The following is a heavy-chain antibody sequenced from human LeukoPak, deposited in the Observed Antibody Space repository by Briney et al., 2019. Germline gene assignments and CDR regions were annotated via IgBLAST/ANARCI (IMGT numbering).Heavy chain of an antibody. Sequence: GASVKVSCKASGYTFTSYGISWVRQAPGQGLEWMGWISAYNGNTNYAQKLQGRVTMTTDTSTSTAYMELRSLRSDDTAVYYCARDAITMIEVVITRPDYWGHGTLVTVSS. CDR3: ARDAITMIEVVITRPDY. J-gene: IGHJ4*01. CDR2: ISAYNGNT. V-gene: IGHV1-18*01. CDR1: GYTFTSYG. D-gene: IGHD3-22*01.